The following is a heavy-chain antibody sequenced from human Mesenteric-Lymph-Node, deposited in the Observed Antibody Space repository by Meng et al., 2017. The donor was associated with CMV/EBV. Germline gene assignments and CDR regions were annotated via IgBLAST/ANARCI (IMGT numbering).Heavy chain of an antibody. CDR2: IYSDGNT. D-gene: IGHD1-14*01. CDR1: GVTVTSSY. Sequence: GGSLRLSCAASGVTVTSSYMSWVRQAPGRGLEWVSVIYSDGNTYYTDSVKGRFTSSRDNSKNTLYLQMNSLRGEDTAVYYCARWTNSSSGFDYWGQGTLVTVSS. J-gene: IGHJ4*02. V-gene: IGHV3-66*02. CDR3: ARWTNSSSGFDY.